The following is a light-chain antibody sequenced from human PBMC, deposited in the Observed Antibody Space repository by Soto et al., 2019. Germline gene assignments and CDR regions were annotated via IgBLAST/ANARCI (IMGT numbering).Light chain of an antibody. CDR1: QGISNY. CDR3: QKYNGALWT. V-gene: IGKV1-9*01. Sequence: IQLTQSPSSLSASAGDRVTITCRASQGISNYLAWYQQKPGKAPNLLIYAASTLQSGVPSRFSGSGSGTQFTLTISSLQPKDVATYFCQKYNGALWTFGQGTKVDIK. J-gene: IGKJ1*01. CDR2: AAS.